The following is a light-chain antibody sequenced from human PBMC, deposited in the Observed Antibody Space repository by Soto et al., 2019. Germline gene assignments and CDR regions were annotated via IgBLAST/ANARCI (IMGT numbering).Light chain of an antibody. Sequence: SYELTQPPSLSVAPGQTARITCGGNNIERKTVHWYRQKPGQAPVLVVYDDSDRPSGIPERFSGSNSGNTATLTISRVEAGDEADYYCQVWDSSTDHVVFGGGTKVTVL. CDR2: DDS. CDR1: NIERKT. J-gene: IGLJ2*01. CDR3: QVWDSSTDHVV. V-gene: IGLV3-21*02.